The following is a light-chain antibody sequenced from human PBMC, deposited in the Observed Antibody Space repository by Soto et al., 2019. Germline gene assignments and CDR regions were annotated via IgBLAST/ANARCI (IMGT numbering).Light chain of an antibody. Sequence: QTVVTQPPSVSGAPGQRVTISCTGSSSNIGAGYDVHWYQQLPGTAPKLLIYGNSNRPSGVPDRFSGSKSGTSASLAISGLQSEDEADYYCAAWDDSLNGPVFGGGTKVTVL. J-gene: IGLJ2*01. CDR3: AAWDDSLNGPV. CDR1: SSNIGAGYD. V-gene: IGLV1-40*01. CDR2: GNS.